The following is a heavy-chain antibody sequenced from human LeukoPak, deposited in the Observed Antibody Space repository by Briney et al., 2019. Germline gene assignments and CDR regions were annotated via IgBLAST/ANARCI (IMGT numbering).Heavy chain of an antibody. D-gene: IGHD3-22*01. CDR1: GFTFSSYW. V-gene: IGHV3-66*01. J-gene: IGHJ6*02. CDR2: IYSGGST. CDR3: ARLLRMDV. Sequence: GGSLRLSCAASGFTFSSYWMHWVRQAPGKGLVWVSVIYSGGSTYYADSVKGRFTISRDNSKNTLYLQMNSLRAEDTAVYYCARLLRMDVWGQGTTVTVSS.